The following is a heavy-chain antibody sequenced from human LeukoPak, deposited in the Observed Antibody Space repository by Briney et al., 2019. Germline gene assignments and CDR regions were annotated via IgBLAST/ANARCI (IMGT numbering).Heavy chain of an antibody. CDR1: GLTLSSYW. J-gene: IGHJ4*02. Sequence: PGGSLRLSCAASGLTLSSYWMHWVRHVPGKGPVWVSRIDPDGTSTSYADSVKGRFTISRDNAKNTLYLQMNSLRAEDAAVYYCSAHETLIVVRPFDYWGQGTVVTVSS. V-gene: IGHV3-74*01. CDR3: SAHETLIVVRPFDY. D-gene: IGHD3-22*01. CDR2: IDPDGTST.